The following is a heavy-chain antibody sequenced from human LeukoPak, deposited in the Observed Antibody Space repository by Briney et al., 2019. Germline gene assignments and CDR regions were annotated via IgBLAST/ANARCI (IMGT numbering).Heavy chain of an antibody. J-gene: IGHJ4*02. CDR3: AVLSGGVLPHFDY. D-gene: IGHD2/OR15-2a*01. V-gene: IGHV5-51*01. CDR2: IYPGDSDT. Sequence: RGDSLQISCQGSGYSFTSYWIGWVRQLPGKGLEWMGIIYPGDSDTRYSPSFQGQVTISADKSISTAYLQWSSLKASDTAMYYCAVLSGGVLPHFDYWGQGTLVTVSS. CDR1: GYSFTSYW.